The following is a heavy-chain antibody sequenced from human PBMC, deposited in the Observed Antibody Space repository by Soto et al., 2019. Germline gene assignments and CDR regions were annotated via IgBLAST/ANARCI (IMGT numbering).Heavy chain of an antibody. J-gene: IGHJ4*02. Sequence: SQTLSLTCTVAGGSISSYYWSWIRQPPGKGLEWIGYIYYSGSTNYNPSFKSRVTISVDTSKNQFSLKLSSVTAEDTTVYYCARGSGYSGGSYYFDYWGQGTLVTVSS. D-gene: IGHD5-12*01. CDR2: IYYSGST. CDR1: GGSISSYY. CDR3: ARGSGYSGGSYYFDY. V-gene: IGHV4-59*01.